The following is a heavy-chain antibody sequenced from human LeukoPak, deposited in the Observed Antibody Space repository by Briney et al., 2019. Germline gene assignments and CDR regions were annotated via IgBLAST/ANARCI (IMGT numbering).Heavy chain of an antibody. CDR2: IYYSGST. D-gene: IGHD4-17*01. CDR1: GGSISSYY. V-gene: IGHV4-59*05. J-gene: IGHJ4*02. Sequence: SETLSLTCTVSGGSISSYYWSWIRQPPGKGLEWIGSIYYSGSTYYNPSLKSRVTISVDTSKNQFSLKLSSVTAADTAVYYCARHGPRVNRGTFDYWGQGTLVTVSS. CDR3: ARHGPRVNRGTFDY.